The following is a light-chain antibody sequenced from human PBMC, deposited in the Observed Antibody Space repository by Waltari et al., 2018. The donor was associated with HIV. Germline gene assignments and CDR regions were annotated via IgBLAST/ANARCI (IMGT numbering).Light chain of an antibody. Sequence: QSALTQPRSVSGSPGQSVTISCTGTSSDVGTYNYVSWYQQHPGKAPKLILYDVSKRPSGVPDRFSGSKSGNTASLTISGLRVEDEVDYYCCSYAGSSFYVFGTGTRVTVL. CDR2: DVS. CDR3: CSYAGSSFYV. CDR1: SSDVGTYNY. V-gene: IGLV2-11*01. J-gene: IGLJ1*01.